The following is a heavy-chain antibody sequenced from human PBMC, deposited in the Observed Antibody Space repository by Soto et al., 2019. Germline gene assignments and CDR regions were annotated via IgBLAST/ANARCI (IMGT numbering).Heavy chain of an antibody. CDR3: AKDIFVDRGFYMDV. J-gene: IGHJ6*03. D-gene: IGHD3-3*01. CDR2: ISWNSGSI. CDR1: GFTFDDYA. V-gene: IGHV3-9*01. Sequence: EVQLVESGGGLVQPGRSLRLSCAASGFTFDDYAMHWVRQAPGKGLEWVSGISWNSGSIGYADSVKGRFTISRDNAKNSLYLQMNSLRPVDTAFYYAAKDIFVDRGFYMDVWGIGTTVTVSS.